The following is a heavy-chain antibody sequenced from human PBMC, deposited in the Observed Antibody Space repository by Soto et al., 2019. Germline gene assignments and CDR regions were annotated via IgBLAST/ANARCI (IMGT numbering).Heavy chain of an antibody. J-gene: IGHJ4*02. CDR3: ANRPSGFSYY. CDR2: ISGSGSST. V-gene: IGHV3-23*01. Sequence: GGSLRLSCAASGYTFSSYSMNWVRQAPGKGLEWVSAISGSGSSTYYADSVKGRFTISRDNSKNTLYLQMNSLRAEDTAVYYCANRPSGFSYYWGQGTLVTVSS. D-gene: IGHD3-3*01. CDR1: GYTFSSYS.